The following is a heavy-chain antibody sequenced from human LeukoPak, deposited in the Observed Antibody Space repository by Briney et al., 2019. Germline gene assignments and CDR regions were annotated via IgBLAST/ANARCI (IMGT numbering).Heavy chain of an antibody. V-gene: IGHV3-23*01. CDR2: ISASGGST. CDR3: ARDTAMGY. D-gene: IGHD5-18*01. J-gene: IGHJ4*02. Sequence: QAGGSLRLSCAASGFTFSSSAMSWVRQVPGKGLEWVSGISASGGSTSYADSVRGRFTISRDNSKNTLYLQLNSLRAEDTAVYYCARDTAMGYWGQGTLVTVSS. CDR1: GFTFSSSA.